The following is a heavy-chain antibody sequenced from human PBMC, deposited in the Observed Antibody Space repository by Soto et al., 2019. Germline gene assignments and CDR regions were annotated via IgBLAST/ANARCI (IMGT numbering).Heavy chain of an antibody. J-gene: IGHJ4*02. V-gene: IGHV4-34*01. CDR3: ARRYSSSFDY. CDR2: IYHSGST. Sequence: PSETLSLTCAVYGGSLSGYYWSWIRQSSGKGLEWIGHIYHSGSTNYHPSLKSRVTISVDTSKNQFSLKLSSVTAADTAVYYCARRYSSSFDYWRQGTLVTVSS. D-gene: IGHD6-13*01. CDR1: GGSLSGYY.